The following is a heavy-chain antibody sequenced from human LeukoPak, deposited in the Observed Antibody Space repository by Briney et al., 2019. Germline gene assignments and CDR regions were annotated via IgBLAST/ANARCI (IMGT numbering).Heavy chain of an antibody. CDR1: GGSISSYY. V-gene: IGHV4-59*01. CDR2: IYYPGST. Sequence: PSETLSLTCTVSGGSISSYYWSWIRQPPGKGLEWIGYIYYPGSTNYNPSLTSRVNISVDTSKNQFSLNLTSVTAADTAVYYCARWGSIAVARFDYWGQGTLVTVSS. CDR3: ARWGSIAVARFDY. D-gene: IGHD6-6*01. J-gene: IGHJ4*02.